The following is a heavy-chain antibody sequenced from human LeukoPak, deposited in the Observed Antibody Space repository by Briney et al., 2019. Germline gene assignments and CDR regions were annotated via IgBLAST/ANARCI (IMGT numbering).Heavy chain of an antibody. CDR2: ISAYNGNT. D-gene: IGHD4-23*01. Sequence: ASVKVSCKASGYTFTSYGISWVRQAPGQGLEWMGWISAYNGNTNYAQKLQGRVTMTTDTSTSTAYMELRSLRSDDTAVYYCARVTDYDGNSYYFDYWGQGTLVTVSS. J-gene: IGHJ4*02. CDR3: ARVTDYDGNSYYFDY. CDR1: GYTFTSYG. V-gene: IGHV1-18*01.